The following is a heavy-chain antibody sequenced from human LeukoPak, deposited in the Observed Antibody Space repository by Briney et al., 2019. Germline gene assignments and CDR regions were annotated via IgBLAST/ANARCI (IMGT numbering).Heavy chain of an antibody. CDR3: AKEYTPSSPLGELDS. CDR1: GFTLNSYA. D-gene: IGHD6-6*01. CDR2: IRHDEANS. V-gene: IGHV3-30*02. Sequence: GGSLRLSCAVSGFTLNSYAMHWVRQAPGKGLEWVAVIRHDEANSFYADSVQGRFTISRYTSKKLLYLQMNSLRVVDTADYYCAKEYTPSSPLGELDSWGQGTLVTVSS. J-gene: IGHJ4*02.